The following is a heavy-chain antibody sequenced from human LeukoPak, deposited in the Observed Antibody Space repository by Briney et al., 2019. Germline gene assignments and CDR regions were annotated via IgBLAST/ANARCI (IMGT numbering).Heavy chain of an antibody. D-gene: IGHD1-1*01. V-gene: IGHV3-33*06. CDR3: AKTATNWYLDS. J-gene: IGHJ4*02. CDR2: IWYDGGKM. Sequence: GGSLRLSCAASGFTFSAYAMHWVRQAPGKGLEWVALIWYDGGKMYYADSVQGRFTISRDNSRNTLYLQMSSLRVEDTAVYYCAKTATNWYLDSWGQGTLVTVSS. CDR1: GFTFSAYA.